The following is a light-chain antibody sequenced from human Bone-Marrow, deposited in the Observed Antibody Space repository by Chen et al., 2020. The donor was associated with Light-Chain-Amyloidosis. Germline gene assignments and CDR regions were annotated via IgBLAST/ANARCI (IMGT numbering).Light chain of an antibody. CDR2: DDS. Sequence: SYVLTQPSSGSVAPGQTATLASGGNNIGSTSVHWYQQPPGQAPLLVVYDDSDRPSGISERLSGSNSGNTATLTISRVEAGDEADYYCQVWDRSSDRPVFGGGTKLTVL. V-gene: IGLV3-21*02. CDR1: NIGSTS. J-gene: IGLJ3*02. CDR3: QVWDRSSDRPV.